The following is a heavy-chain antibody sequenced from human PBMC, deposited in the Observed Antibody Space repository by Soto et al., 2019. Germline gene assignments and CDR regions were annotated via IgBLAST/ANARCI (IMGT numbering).Heavy chain of an antibody. V-gene: IGHV4-61*01. CDR1: GGSVNSGSYY. CDR3: ARGYYDILTGYSPNFDY. CDR2: IYYSGST. D-gene: IGHD3-9*01. J-gene: IGHJ4*02. Sequence: ETLSLTCTVSGGSVNSGSYYWSWIRQPPGKGLECIGYIYYSGSTKYNPSLKSRVTISVDTSKNQFSLKLSSVTAADTAVYYCARGYYDILTGYSPNFDYWGQGTLVTVSS.